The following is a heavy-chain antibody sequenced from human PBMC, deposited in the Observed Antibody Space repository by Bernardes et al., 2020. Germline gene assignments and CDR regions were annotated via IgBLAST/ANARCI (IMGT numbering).Heavy chain of an antibody. D-gene: IGHD4-17*01. J-gene: IGHJ6*02. CDR3: ARDTVTFYYFYGMDA. CDR2: IYYSGST. V-gene: IGHV4-59*01. Sequence: SETLSLTCTVSGGSISSYYWSWIRQPPGKGLEWIGYIYYSGSTNYNPSLKSRVTISVDTSKNQFSLKLSSVTAADTAVYYCARDTVTFYYFYGMDAWGQGPTVTVSS. CDR1: GGSISSYY.